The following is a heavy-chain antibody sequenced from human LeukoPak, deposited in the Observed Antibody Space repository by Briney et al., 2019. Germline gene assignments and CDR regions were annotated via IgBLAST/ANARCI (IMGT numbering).Heavy chain of an antibody. V-gene: IGHV3-23*01. CDR3: AKDSPYSSSWRDPFDY. J-gene: IGHJ4*02. D-gene: IGHD6-13*01. CDR1: GFTFDDYA. CDR2: ISGSGGST. Sequence: GGSLRLSCAASGFTFDDYAMHWVRQAPGKGLEWVSAISGSGGSTYYADSVKGRFTISRDNSKNTLYLQMNSLRAEDTAVYYCAKDSPYSSSWRDPFDYWGQGTLVTVSS.